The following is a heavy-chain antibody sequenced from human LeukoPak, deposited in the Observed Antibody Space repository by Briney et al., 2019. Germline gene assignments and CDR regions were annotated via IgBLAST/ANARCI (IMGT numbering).Heavy chain of an antibody. Sequence: GGSLRLSCAASGFTFSSYAMSWVRQAPGKGLEWVSAISGSGGSTYYADSVKGRLTISRDNSKNTLYLQMNSLRAEDTAVYYCAKSLSTWFVTAEYFQHWGQGTLVTVSS. J-gene: IGHJ1*01. CDR3: AKSLSTWFVTAEYFQH. CDR1: GFTFSSYA. V-gene: IGHV3-23*01. D-gene: IGHD3-10*01. CDR2: ISGSGGST.